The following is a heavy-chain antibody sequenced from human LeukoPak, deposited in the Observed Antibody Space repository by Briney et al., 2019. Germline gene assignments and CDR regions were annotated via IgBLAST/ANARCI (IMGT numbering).Heavy chain of an antibody. Sequence: GESLKISCKGSGNSFTTYWIAWVRQMPGKGLEWMGIIYPGDSDTRYSPSFQGQVTISADKSISTAYLQWGSLKASDPARYYCARGPHSWGLFDYWGQGTLVTVSS. CDR3: ARGPHSWGLFDY. V-gene: IGHV5-51*01. D-gene: IGHD7-27*01. J-gene: IGHJ4*02. CDR1: GNSFTTYW. CDR2: IYPGDSDT.